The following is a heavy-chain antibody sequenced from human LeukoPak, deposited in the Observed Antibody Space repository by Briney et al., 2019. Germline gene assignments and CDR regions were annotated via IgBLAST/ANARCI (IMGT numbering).Heavy chain of an antibody. J-gene: IGHJ4*02. CDR3: ARDQGGDPHGFDY. D-gene: IGHD3-10*01. CDR1: GGSISSGGYY. Sequence: SETLSLTCTVSGGSISSGGYYWSWIRQPPGKGLEWIGYIYHSGSTYYDPSLKSRVTISVDRSKNQFSLKLSSVTAADTAVYYCARDQGGDPHGFDYWGQGTLVTVSS. V-gene: IGHV4-30-2*01. CDR2: IYHSGST.